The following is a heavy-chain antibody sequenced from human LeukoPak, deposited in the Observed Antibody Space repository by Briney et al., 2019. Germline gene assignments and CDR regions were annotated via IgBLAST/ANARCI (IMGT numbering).Heavy chain of an antibody. V-gene: IGHV3-30*03. CDR1: GFIFSSYG. J-gene: IGHJ4*02. Sequence: GRSLRLSCAASGFIFSSYGMHWDRQAPGKGLEWVAVISYDGTKKDFADSVKGRFTISRDNSKNTLYLQMNSLRAEDTAMYYCARDRGLAVPGPTPIDYWGQGTLVTVSS. D-gene: IGHD6-19*01. CDR3: ARDRGLAVPGPTPIDY. CDR2: ISYDGTKK.